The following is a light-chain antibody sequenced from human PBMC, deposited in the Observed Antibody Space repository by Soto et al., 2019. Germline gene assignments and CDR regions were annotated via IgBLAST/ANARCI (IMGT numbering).Light chain of an antibody. V-gene: IGKV3-20*01. CDR1: QSVGGNY. J-gene: IGKJ2*01. CDR3: QQFGISPRT. CDR2: GAS. Sequence: EIVLTQSPGTLSLSPGERATLSCRASQSVGGNYLTWYQQKPGQAPRLLIYGASSRASGIPDRFSGSGSGTDFTLTISRLEPEDFAVYYCQQFGISPRTFGQGTKLE.